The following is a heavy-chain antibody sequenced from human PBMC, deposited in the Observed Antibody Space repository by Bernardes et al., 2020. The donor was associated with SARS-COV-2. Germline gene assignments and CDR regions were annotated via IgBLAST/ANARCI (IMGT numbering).Heavy chain of an antibody. CDR2: ISAYNGNT. V-gene: IGHV1-18*01. D-gene: IGHD6-13*01. CDR1: GYTFTSYG. J-gene: IGHJ4*02. Sequence: ASVKVSCKASGYTFTSYGISWVRQAPGQGLEWMGWISAYNGNTNYAQKLQGRVTMTTDTSTSKAYMELRSLRSDDTAVYYCARRYSSSWYSRSGYFDYWGQGTLVTVSS. CDR3: ARRYSSSWYSRSGYFDY.